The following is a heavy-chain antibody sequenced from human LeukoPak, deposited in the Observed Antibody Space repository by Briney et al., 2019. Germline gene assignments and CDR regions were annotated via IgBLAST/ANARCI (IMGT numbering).Heavy chain of an antibody. V-gene: IGHV1-18*01. CDR1: GYTFTSYG. Sequence: GASVKVSCKASGYTFTSYGISWVRQAPGQGLEWMGWISAYNGNTNYAQKLQGRVTMTTDTSTSTAYMELSSLRSEDTAVYYCARGYDYVWGSYRYGSGYFDYWGQGTLVTVSS. CDR2: ISAYNGNT. D-gene: IGHD3-16*02. J-gene: IGHJ4*02. CDR3: ARGYDYVWGSYRYGSGYFDY.